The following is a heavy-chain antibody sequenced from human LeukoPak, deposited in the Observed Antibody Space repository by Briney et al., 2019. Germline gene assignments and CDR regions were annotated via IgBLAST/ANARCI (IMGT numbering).Heavy chain of an antibody. CDR1: GYTFTSYG. J-gene: IGHJ4*02. D-gene: IGHD6-19*01. Sequence: ASVTVSCKASGYTFTSYGISWVRQAPGQGLEWMGWISAYNGNTNYAQKLQGRVTMTTDTSTSTAYMELRSLRSDDTAVYYCARVRIAVAGTGFYFDYWGQGTLVTVSS. V-gene: IGHV1-18*01. CDR3: ARVRIAVAGTGFYFDY. CDR2: ISAYNGNT.